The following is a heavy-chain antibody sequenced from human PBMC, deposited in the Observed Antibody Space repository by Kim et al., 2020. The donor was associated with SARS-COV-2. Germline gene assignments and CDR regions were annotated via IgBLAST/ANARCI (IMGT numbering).Heavy chain of an antibody. CDR1: GFTFSGSA. CDR3: TSFPPPYSSS. D-gene: IGHD6-13*01. V-gene: IGHV3-73*01. CDR2: IRSKANSYAT. Sequence: GGSLRLSCAASGFTFSGSAMHWVRQASGKGLEWVGRIRSKANSYATAYAASVKGRFTISRDDSKNTAYLQMNSLKTEDTAVYYCTSFPPPYSSSWGQGTLVTVSS. J-gene: IGHJ4*02.